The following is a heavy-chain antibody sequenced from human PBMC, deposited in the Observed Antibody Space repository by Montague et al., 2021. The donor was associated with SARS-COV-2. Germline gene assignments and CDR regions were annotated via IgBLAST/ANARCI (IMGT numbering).Heavy chain of an antibody. CDR1: GGSISSYY. D-gene: IGHD6-19*01. J-gene: IGHJ6*02. CDR3: ARGLSRYSSGKTPFLHSEMDV. V-gene: IGHV4-59*01. Sequence: SETLSLTCTVSGGSISSYYWSWIRQPPGKGLEWIGYIYYSGSTNYNPSLKSRVTISVDTSKNQLSLKLSSVTAADTAVYYCARGLSRYSSGKTPFLHSEMDVWGQGTTVTVSS. CDR2: IYYSGST.